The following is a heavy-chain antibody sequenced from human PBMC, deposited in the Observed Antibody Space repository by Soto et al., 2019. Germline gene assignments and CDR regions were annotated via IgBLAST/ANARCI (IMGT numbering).Heavy chain of an antibody. V-gene: IGHV3-23*01. D-gene: IGHD3-3*01. Sequence: GGSLRLSCAASGFTFSNHVMNWVRQAPGKGLEWVSAINGGGGSTFYADSVKGRFTISRDNSKNTLYLQMHSLRADDTAVYYCANVPEYNFWSGYRYYFDYWGRGTLVTVSS. CDR1: GFTFSNHV. CDR2: INGGGGST. CDR3: ANVPEYNFWSGYRYYFDY. J-gene: IGHJ4*02.